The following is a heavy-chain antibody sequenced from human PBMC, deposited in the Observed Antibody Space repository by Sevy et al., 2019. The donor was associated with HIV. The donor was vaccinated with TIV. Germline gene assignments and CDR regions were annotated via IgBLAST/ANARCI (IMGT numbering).Heavy chain of an antibody. J-gene: IGHJ6*02. CDR2: ISWNSGSI. CDR1: GFTFDDYA. CDR3: AEAPRRGGYGDYYGMDV. V-gene: IGHV3-9*01. D-gene: IGHD4-17*01. Sequence: GGSLRLSCAASGFTFDDYAMHWVRQAPGKGLEWVSGISWNSGSIGYADSVKGRFTISRDNAKNSLYLQMNSLRAEDTALYYCAEAPRRGGYGDYYGMDVWGQGTTVTVSS.